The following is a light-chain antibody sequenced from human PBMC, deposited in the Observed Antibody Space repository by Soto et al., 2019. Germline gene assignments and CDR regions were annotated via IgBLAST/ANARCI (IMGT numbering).Light chain of an antibody. CDR3: QQYNSYSWT. CDR1: QSLNSR. J-gene: IGKJ1*01. V-gene: IGKV1-5*03. Sequence: DIQMTQSPSTLSASVGDRVTITCRASQSLNSRLAWYQQRPGKAPNLLIYGASSLASGVPSRFSGSESGTEFTLTISSLQPDDFATYYCQQYNSYSWTFGQGTKVDIK. CDR2: GAS.